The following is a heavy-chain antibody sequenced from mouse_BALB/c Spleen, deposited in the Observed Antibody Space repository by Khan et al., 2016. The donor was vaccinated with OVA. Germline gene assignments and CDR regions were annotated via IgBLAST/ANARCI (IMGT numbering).Heavy chain of an antibody. J-gene: IGHJ4*01. V-gene: IGHV14-3*02. CDR2: IDPANGNT. Sequence: VQLKQSGAELVKPGASVKLSCTASGFNIKDSYMHWVKQRPEQGLEWIGRIDPANGNTKYDPKFKGKAPITADTSSNTAYLQLSSLTSEDPAVYDCAITTVVRYYAMDYWGQGTSVTVSS. CDR3: AITTVVRYYAMDY. CDR1: GFNIKDSY. D-gene: IGHD1-1*01.